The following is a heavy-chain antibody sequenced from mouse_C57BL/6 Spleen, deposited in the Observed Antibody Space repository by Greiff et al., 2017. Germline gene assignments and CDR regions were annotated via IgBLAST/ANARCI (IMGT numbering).Heavy chain of an antibody. Sequence: EVHLVESGGGLVQPKGSLKLSCAASGFIFYTYAMNWVRQAPGKGLECVARIRSKSNNFATYYADSVKDGFTISRDDSERMLYLQMNNLKTEDTARYYWVSHGLTGTLDYWGQGTTLTVSS. V-gene: IGHV10-1*01. CDR1: GFIFYTYA. CDR3: VSHGLTGTLDY. D-gene: IGHD4-1*01. J-gene: IGHJ2*01. CDR2: IRSKSNNFAT.